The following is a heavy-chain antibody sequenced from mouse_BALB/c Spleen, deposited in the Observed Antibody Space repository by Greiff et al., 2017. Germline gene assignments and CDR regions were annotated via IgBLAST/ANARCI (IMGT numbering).Heavy chain of an antibody. V-gene: IGHV2-3*01. J-gene: IGHJ1*01. CDR3: AGGGRDWYFDV. CDR2: IWGDGST. Sequence: VQRVESGPGLVAPSQSLSITCTVSGFSLTSYGVSWVRQPPGKGLEWLGVIWGDGSTNYHSALISRLSISKDNSKSQVFLKMNSLQTDDTAMYYCAGGGRDWYFDVWGAGTTVTVSS. CDR1: GFSLTSYG.